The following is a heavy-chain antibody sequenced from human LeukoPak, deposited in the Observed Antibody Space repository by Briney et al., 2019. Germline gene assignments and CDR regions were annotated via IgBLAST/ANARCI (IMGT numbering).Heavy chain of an antibody. CDR1: GFPFSRFW. Sequence: GGSLRLSCEASGFPFSRFWMHWVRQVPGKGLEWVSRINRDATSTTYADSVKGRFSISRDNSKNTLYLQMGSLRAEDMAVYYCARDPLVRGVIIRSPPDYWGQGTLVTVSS. D-gene: IGHD3-10*01. J-gene: IGHJ4*02. CDR3: ARDPLVRGVIIRSPPDY. V-gene: IGHV3-74*01. CDR2: INRDATST.